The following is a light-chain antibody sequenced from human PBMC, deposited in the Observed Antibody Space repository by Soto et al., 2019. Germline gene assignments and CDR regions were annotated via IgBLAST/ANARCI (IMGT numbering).Light chain of an antibody. CDR3: CSYVGTSTWV. CDR1: NSDIGAYNL. Sequence: QSALTQPASMSGSPGQSVTISCTGANSDIGAYNLVSWYQQHPGEAPKLIIYEVTRRPSGVSHRFSASKSGNTASLTISGLQAEDEAEYHCCSYVGTSTWVFGGGTKLPS. V-gene: IGLV2-23*02. J-gene: IGLJ2*01. CDR2: EVT.